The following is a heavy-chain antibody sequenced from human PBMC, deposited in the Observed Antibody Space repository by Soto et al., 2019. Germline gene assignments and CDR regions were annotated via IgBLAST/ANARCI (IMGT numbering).Heavy chain of an antibody. CDR3: ARVPGGIAVAGTRYYYGMDV. V-gene: IGHV3-30-3*01. J-gene: IGHJ6*02. D-gene: IGHD6-19*01. Sequence: GGSLRLSCAASGFTFSIYAMHWVRQAPGKGLEWVAVMSYDGSNKYYADSVKGRFTISRDNSKNTLYLQMNSLRAEDTAVYYCARVPGGIAVAGTRYYYGMDVWGQGTTVTVSS. CDR2: MSYDGSNK. CDR1: GFTFSIYA.